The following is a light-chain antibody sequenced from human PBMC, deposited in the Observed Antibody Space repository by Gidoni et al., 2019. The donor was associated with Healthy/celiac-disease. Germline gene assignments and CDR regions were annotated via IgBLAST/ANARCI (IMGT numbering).Light chain of an antibody. CDR2: GSA. J-gene: IGKJ1*01. CDR1: QSVSSN. CDR3: QQYNNWPPWT. V-gene: IGKV3-15*01. Sequence: DIVMTQSPATLSVSPGDRATLSCRASQSVSSNLFCYQQKPGQAPRLLIYGSATKDTGSPARCSGSWSGTEFTLTISSLQSEEFAVYYCQQYNNWPPWTFGQGTKVEIK.